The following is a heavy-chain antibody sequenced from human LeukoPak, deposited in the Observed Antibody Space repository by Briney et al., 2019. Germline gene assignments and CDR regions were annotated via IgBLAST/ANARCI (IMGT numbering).Heavy chain of an antibody. V-gene: IGHV1-18*01. D-gene: IGHD6-13*01. J-gene: IGHJ5*02. CDR3: ARDKVIASAGTPNWFDP. CDR2: ISAYNGNT. Sequence: ASVKVSCKASGYTFTSYGISWVRQAPGQGLEWMGWISAYNGNTNYAQRFQDRVTMTTDTSTTTAYMELRSLKSDDTAVYYCARDKVIASAGTPNWFDPWGQGTLVTVSS. CDR1: GYTFTSYG.